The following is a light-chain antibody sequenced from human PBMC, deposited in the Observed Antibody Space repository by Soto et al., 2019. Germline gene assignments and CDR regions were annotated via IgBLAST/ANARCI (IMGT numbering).Light chain of an antibody. Sequence: EIVLTQSPGTLSLSPGERATLSCRASQSVSSNYLAWYQQKPGQAPRLLIYGASRGAAGIPDKFSGSGSGTDFTLTISRLEPVDFAVDFCQQYGRSPMFTFGQGTKLEIK. V-gene: IGKV3-20*01. CDR3: QQYGRSPMFT. J-gene: IGKJ2*01. CDR2: GAS. CDR1: QSVSSNY.